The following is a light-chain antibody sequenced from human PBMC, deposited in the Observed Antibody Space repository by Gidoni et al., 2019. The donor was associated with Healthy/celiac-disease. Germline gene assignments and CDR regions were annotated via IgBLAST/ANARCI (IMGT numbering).Light chain of an antibody. CDR3: QAGDSSTEV. V-gene: IGLV3-1*01. Sequence: SYELPQPPSVSVSPGQTASITCAGDKLGVKSAWWYQQKPGQSPVLVIYQDSKRPSGIAYGFTGANTGNTATLTISGTQAMDEADYYCQAGDSSTEVFGGGTKLTVL. CDR1: KLGVKS. CDR2: QDS. J-gene: IGLJ3*02.